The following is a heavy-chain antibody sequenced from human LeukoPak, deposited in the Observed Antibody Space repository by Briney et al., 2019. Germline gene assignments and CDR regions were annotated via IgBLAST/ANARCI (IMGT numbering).Heavy chain of an antibody. CDR2: IRSKAYGGTT. J-gene: IGHJ4*02. D-gene: IGHD2-2*01. Sequence: GGSLRLSCTASGFTFGDNALSWFRQAPGQGPEWEGFIRSKAYGGTTDYAASVKGRFTISRDDSKNTAYLQLDSLKTEDTAVYYCARDLAWGAAALVRDDYWGQGTLVTVSS. CDR3: ARDLAWGAAALVRDDY. CDR1: GFTFGDNA. V-gene: IGHV3-49*03.